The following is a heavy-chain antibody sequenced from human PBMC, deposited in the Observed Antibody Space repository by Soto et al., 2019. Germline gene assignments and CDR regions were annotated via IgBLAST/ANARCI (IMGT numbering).Heavy chain of an antibody. CDR1: GGSISSGGYY. D-gene: IGHD6-13*01. V-gene: IGHV4-31*03. CDR3: ARGGSYSSSWYWFDY. Sequence: PSETLSLTCTVSGGSISSGGYYLSWIRQHPGKGLEWIGYIYYSWSTYYNPSLKSRVTISVDTSKNQFSLNLSSVTAADTAVYYCARGGSYSSSWYWFDYWGQGTMVTVSS. J-gene: IGHJ4*02. CDR2: IYYSWST.